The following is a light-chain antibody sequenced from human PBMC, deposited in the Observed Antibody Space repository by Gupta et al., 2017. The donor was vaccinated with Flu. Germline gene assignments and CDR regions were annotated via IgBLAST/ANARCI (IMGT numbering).Light chain of an antibody. CDR3: ATWDDSLNEYV. J-gene: IGLJ1*01. CDR2: TTN. V-gene: IGLV1-44*01. CDR1: SSNIGSNS. Sequence: QPVLSQSPSASGTPGQGVTISCSGSSSNIGSNSVNWFQQVPGRAPKLLITTNQRPSGVPDRFSGSKSGPSASLAISGLQSEDEADYYCATWDDSLNEYVFGTGTRVTVL.